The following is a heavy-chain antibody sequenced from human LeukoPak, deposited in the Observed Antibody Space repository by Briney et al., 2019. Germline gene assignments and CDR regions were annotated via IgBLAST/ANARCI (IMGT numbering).Heavy chain of an antibody. J-gene: IGHJ4*02. V-gene: IGHV3-30-3*01. D-gene: IGHD1-26*01. CDR2: ISYDGSNK. CDR1: GYTLTELS. CDR3: ARDISGSYPY. Sequence: SCKVSGYTLTELSMHWVRQAPGKGLEWVAVISYDGSNKYYADSVKGRFTISRDNSKNTLYLQMNSLRAEDTAVYYCARDISGSYPYWGQGTLVTVSS.